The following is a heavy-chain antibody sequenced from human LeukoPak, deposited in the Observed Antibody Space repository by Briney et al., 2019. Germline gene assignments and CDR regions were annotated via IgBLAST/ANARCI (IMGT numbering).Heavy chain of an antibody. CDR3: ARDGDTSASFAPYFDL. CDR2: FSSGVDYN. J-gene: IGHJ4*02. CDR1: GFSVSNYA. V-gene: IGHV3-21*01. Sequence: PGGSLRLSCVVSGFSVSNYAMSWVRQAQGKGLEWVSSFSSGVDYNHNADSVKGRFTISRDTAKNSLYLQMNNLRAEDTAVYYCARDGDTSASFAPYFDLWGQGTLVTVSS. D-gene: IGHD3-22*01.